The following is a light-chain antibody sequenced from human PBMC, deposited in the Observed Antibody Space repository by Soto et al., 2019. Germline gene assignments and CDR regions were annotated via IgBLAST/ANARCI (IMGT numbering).Light chain of an antibody. CDR1: QSVSNSQ. CDR2: GAS. J-gene: IGKJ4*01. Sequence: EIVLAQSPGTLSLSQGERATLSCRASQSVSNSQLAWYQQKPGQAPRLLIYGASSRATSIPDRFSGSGSGRDFTLSINRLEPEDFAVYYCQQYARSPLTFGGGTKIEIK. V-gene: IGKV3-20*01. CDR3: QQYARSPLT.